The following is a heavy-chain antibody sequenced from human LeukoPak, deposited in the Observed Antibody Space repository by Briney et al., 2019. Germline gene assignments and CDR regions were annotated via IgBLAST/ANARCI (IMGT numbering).Heavy chain of an antibody. V-gene: IGHV3-7*01. Sequence: GGSLRLSCAASGFTFSSYWMSWVRQAPGKGLEWVANIKQDGSEKYYVDSVKGRFTISRDNAKNSLYLQMNSLRAEDTAVYYCARVMNYYDSSGYRQGDFQHWGQGTLVTVSS. CDR1: GFTFSSYW. CDR2: IKQDGSEK. J-gene: IGHJ1*01. D-gene: IGHD3-22*01. CDR3: ARVMNYYDSSGYRQGDFQH.